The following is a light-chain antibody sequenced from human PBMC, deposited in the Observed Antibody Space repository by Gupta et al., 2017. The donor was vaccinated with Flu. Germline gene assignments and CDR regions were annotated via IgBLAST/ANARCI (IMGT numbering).Light chain of an antibody. CDR1: QSISSR. CDR2: KAS. CDR3: QHENNYPIT. V-gene: IGKV1-5*03. Sequence: DIQMTQSPSTLSASVGDRVTITCRASQSISSRLAWYQQKPGKAPKLLIYKASSVESGVPSSFSGSGSGTEFTLTISSLQPDDFATYYCQHENNYPITFGGGTMVEIK. J-gene: IGKJ4*01.